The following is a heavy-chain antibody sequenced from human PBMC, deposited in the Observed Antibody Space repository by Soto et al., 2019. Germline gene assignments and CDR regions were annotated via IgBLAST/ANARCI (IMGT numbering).Heavy chain of an antibody. CDR1: GFSFSSYW. V-gene: IGHV3-74*01. CDR2: INTDGSST. D-gene: IGHD3-10*01. Sequence: GGSLRLSCADSGFSFSSYWMHWVRQGPGKGLVWVSRINTDGSSTNYADSVKGRFTISRDNAKNTVYLQMNSLRAEDTAVYYCARLGPYASGTYSFRHNRFDPWGQGTLVTVS. CDR3: ARLGPYASGTYSFRHNRFDP. J-gene: IGHJ5*02.